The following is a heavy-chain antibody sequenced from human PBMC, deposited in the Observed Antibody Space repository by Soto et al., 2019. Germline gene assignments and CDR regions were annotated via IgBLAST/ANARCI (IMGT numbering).Heavy chain of an antibody. V-gene: IGHV3-23*01. CDR1: GFTFSSYA. CDR3: AKGASGYYYYGMDV. CDR2: ISGSGGST. Sequence: EVQLLESGGGLVQPGGSLRLSCAASGFTFSSYAMSWVRQAPGKGLEWVSAISGSGGSTYYADSVQGRFTMSRDNSKNTLYLQMKSLRAEDTAVYYCAKGASGYYYYGMDVWGQGTTVTVSS. J-gene: IGHJ6*02. D-gene: IGHD3-10*01.